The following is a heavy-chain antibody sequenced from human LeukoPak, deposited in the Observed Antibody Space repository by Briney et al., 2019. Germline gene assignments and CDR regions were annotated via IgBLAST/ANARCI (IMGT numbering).Heavy chain of an antibody. Sequence: SETLSLTCTVSGGSISSSSYYWGWIRQPPGKGLEWIGSIYYSGSTYYNPSLKSRVTISVDTSKNQFSLKLSSVTAADTAVYYCARLSSGWSRWGQGILVTVSS. CDR2: IYYSGST. CDR1: GGSISSSSYY. J-gene: IGHJ4*02. D-gene: IGHD6-19*01. CDR3: ARLSSGWSR. V-gene: IGHV4-39*01.